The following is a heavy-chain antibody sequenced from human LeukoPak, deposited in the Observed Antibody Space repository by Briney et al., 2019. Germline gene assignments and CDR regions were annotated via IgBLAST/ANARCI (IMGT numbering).Heavy chain of an antibody. CDR1: GGSLSGYY. J-gene: IGHJ4*02. CDR2: INHRGST. CDR3: ARRRHYYGSGSPFDY. Sequence: SETLSLTCAVYGGSLSGYYWSWIRQPPGKGREWIGEINHRGSTNYNPSLKSRVTISVATSKNQFSLKLSSVTAADTAVYYCARRRHYYGSGSPFDYWGQGTLVTVSS. D-gene: IGHD3-10*01. V-gene: IGHV4-34*01.